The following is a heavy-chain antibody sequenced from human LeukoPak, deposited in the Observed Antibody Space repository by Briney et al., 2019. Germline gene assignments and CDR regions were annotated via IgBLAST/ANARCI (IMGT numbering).Heavy chain of an antibody. D-gene: IGHD3-16*02. Sequence: SETLSLTCAVYGGSFSGYYWSWIRQPPGKGLDWIGEINHSGSTNYNPSLKSRVTISVDTSKNQFSLKLSSVTAADTAVYYCARGSKYYDYVWGSYRRGAAPADWGQGTLVTVSS. CDR2: INHSGST. V-gene: IGHV4-34*01. J-gene: IGHJ4*02. CDR3: ARGSKYYDYVWGSYRRGAAPAD. CDR1: GGSFSGYY.